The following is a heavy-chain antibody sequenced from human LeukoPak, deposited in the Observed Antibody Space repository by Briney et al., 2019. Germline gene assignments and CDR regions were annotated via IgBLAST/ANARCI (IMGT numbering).Heavy chain of an antibody. D-gene: IGHD3-22*01. CDR1: GYSLSSGYY. V-gene: IGHV4-38-2*02. CDR3: ASSAYESSGYGGYYMDV. J-gene: IGHJ6*03. Sequence: SETLSLTCTVSGYSLSSGYYWGWSRQPPGKGLGWIGSIYHSGSTYYNPSLKSRVTISVDTSKDQFSLKLSSVTAADTAVYYCASSAYESSGYGGYYMDVWGKGTTVTVSS. CDR2: IYHSGST.